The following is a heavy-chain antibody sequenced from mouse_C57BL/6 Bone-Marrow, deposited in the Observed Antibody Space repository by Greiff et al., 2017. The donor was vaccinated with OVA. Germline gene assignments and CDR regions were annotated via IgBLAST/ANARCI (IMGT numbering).Heavy chain of an antibody. CDR1: GFNIKDDY. J-gene: IGHJ2*01. CDR3: TTDGREGD. V-gene: IGHV14-4*01. Sequence: VQLQQSGAELVRPGASVKLSCTASGFNIKDDYMHWVKQRPEQGLEWIGWIDPANGDTEYASKFQGKATITADTSSNTAYLQLSSLTSEDTAVYYCTTDGREGDWGQGTTLTVSS. D-gene: IGHD1-1*01. CDR2: IDPANGDT.